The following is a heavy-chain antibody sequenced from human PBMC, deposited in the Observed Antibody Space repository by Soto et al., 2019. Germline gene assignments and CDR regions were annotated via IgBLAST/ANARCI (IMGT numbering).Heavy chain of an antibody. D-gene: IGHD4-4*01. CDR3: ARVTTRWGGHWFGY. CDR2: MNPNSGNT. V-gene: IGHV1-8*01. CDR1: AYTFTSYD. J-gene: IGHJ4*02. Sequence: QVQLVQSGAEVKKPGASVKVSCKASAYTFTSYDINWVRQATGQGLEWLGWMNPNSGNTGYAQKFQGRVTMTRNTPMSTAYMELSRRRSEDTAVYYCARVTTRWGGHWFGYWRQGTLVTVSS.